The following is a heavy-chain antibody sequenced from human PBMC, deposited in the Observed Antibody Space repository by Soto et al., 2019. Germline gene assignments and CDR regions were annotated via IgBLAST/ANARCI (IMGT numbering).Heavy chain of an antibody. CDR2: ISGSSNII. V-gene: IGHV3-48*02. Sequence: EAPLVESGGGLVQRGGSVRLSCAADRFTLSPCSLKWVRQAPGQGLEWISYISGSSNIINYEDSVKGRFTISRDNTKNSLYLQMNSLRDGDTAVYYCARGFDRQYGMDVWGQGTTVTVSS. CDR1: RFTLSPCS. D-gene: IGHD3-10*01. J-gene: IGHJ6*02. CDR3: ARGFDRQYGMDV.